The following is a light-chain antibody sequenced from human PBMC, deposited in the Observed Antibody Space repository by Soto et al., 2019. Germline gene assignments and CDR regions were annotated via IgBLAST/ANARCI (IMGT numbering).Light chain of an antibody. Sequence: DTVMTQSPATLSVSPGERATLSCRASQSVSSNLAWYPQKPGQAPRLLIYGASTRATGIPARFSGSGSGTEFTLTTSSLQSKDFAVYYCQQYNNWPPYTFGQGTKLEIK. V-gene: IGKV3-15*01. CDR3: QQYNNWPPYT. J-gene: IGKJ2*01. CDR1: QSVSSN. CDR2: GAS.